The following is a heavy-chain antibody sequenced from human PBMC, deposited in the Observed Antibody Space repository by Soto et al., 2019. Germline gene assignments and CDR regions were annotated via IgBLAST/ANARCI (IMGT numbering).Heavy chain of an antibody. Sequence: EVQLVESGGGLVQPGRSLRLSCAASGFTFDDYAMHWVRQAPGKGLEWVSGISWNSGSIGYADSVKGRFTISRDNAKNSLYQQVNSLRAEATAWCCCAKVVQLLSEGGGYGGQGTLGTVSS. CDR3: AKVVQLLSEGGGY. CDR1: GFTFDDYA. V-gene: IGHV3-9*01. D-gene: IGHD2-2*01. J-gene: IGHJ4*02. CDR2: ISWNSGSI.